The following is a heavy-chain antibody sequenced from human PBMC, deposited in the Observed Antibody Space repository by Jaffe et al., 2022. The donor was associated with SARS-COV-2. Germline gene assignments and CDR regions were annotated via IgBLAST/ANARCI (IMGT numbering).Heavy chain of an antibody. CDR2: INHSGST. CDR3: ATLGGSSRAFDY. Sequence: QVQLQQWGAGLLKPSETLSLTCAVYGGSFSGYYWSWIRQPPGKGLEWIGEINHSGSTNYNPSLKSRVTISVDTSKNQFSLKLSSVTAADTAVYYCATLGGSSRAFDYWGQGTLVTVSS. D-gene: IGHD6-13*01. V-gene: IGHV4-34*01. J-gene: IGHJ4*02. CDR1: GGSFSGYY.